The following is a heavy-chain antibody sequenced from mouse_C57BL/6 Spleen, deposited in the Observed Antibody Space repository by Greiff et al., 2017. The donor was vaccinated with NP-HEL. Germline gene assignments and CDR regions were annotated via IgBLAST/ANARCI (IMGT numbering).Heavy chain of an antibody. Sequence: EVQRVESGGDLVKPGGSLKLSCAASGFTFSSYGMSWVRQTPDKRLEWVATISSGGSYTYYPDSVKGRFTISRDNAKNTLYLQMSSLKSEDTAMYYCARLYGNYPYWYFDVWGTGTTVTVSS. D-gene: IGHD2-1*01. CDR3: ARLYGNYPYWYFDV. V-gene: IGHV5-6*01. CDR1: GFTFSSYG. CDR2: ISSGGSYT. J-gene: IGHJ1*03.